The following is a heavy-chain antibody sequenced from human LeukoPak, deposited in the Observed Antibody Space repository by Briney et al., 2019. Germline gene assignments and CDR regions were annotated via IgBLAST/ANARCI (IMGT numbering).Heavy chain of an antibody. CDR1: GGSISSGGYY. V-gene: IGHV4-31*03. CDR3: ARRSFAAQER. CDR2: IYYSGGT. J-gene: IGHJ4*02. Sequence: SQTLSLTCTVSGGSISSGGYYWSLIRQHPGKGLEWIGYIYYSGGTYYNPSLKSRVTISVDPSKNQFSLKLSSVTAADTAVFYCARRSFAAQERWGQGTLVTVSS. D-gene: IGHD2/OR15-2a*01.